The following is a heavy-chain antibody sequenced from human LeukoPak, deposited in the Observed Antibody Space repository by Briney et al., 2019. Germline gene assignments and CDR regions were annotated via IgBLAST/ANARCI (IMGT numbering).Heavy chain of an antibody. CDR2: IIPLLGTT. CDR1: GGTVSDYS. J-gene: IGHJ5*02. D-gene: IGHD5-12*01. Sequence: SVKVSCKASGGTVSDYSISWVRQAPGQGLEWKGRIIPLLGTTHCAQNFQGRFTMTADKSTTSVYMELSSLRSEDTAVYYCVRSGYDYDWFDPWGQGTLVTVSS. CDR3: VRSGYDYDWFDP. V-gene: IGHV1-69*08.